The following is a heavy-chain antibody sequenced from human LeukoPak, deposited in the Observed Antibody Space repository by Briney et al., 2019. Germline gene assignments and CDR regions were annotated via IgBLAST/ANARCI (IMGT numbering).Heavy chain of an antibody. V-gene: IGHV1-2*02. CDR1: GYTFTGYY. J-gene: IGHJ4*02. Sequence: EASVNVSCKASGYTFTGYYMHWVRQAPGQGLEWMGWINPNSGGTNYAQKFRGRVTMTRDTSISTAYMELSRLRSDDTAVYYCARSWRFCSGDSCYPIDYWGQGTLVTVSS. D-gene: IGHD2-15*01. CDR3: ARSWRFCSGDSCYPIDY. CDR2: INPNSGGT.